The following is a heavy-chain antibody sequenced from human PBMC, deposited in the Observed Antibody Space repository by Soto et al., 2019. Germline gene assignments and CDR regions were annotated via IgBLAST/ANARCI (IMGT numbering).Heavy chain of an antibody. CDR2: IKCDGSDK. CDR1: GSTFSSSW. V-gene: IGHV3-7*03. CDR3: VRGIIRITHNSKELVLEGELIIAH. Sequence: RRLSCAASGSTFSSSWLHWVCQAPEKGQEWVADIKCDGSDKYYVDSVKGRLTISGDNAKNSLYLQVSSLRAEDMTVYYCVRGIIRITHNSKELVLEGELIIAHWGQGTLVTVSS. D-gene: IGHD3-16*01. J-gene: IGHJ4*02.